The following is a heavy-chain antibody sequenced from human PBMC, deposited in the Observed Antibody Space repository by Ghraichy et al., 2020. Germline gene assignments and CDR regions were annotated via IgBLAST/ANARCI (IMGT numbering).Heavy chain of an antibody. CDR3: ARRGPAYGSGTFMYVY. Sequence: SGPTLVKPTEALTLTCTFSGFSLTTTGMSVTWIRQPPGKALEWLALISWGGAEFYNSSLKSRLTISKDTSNNQVVLTLTNMNPVDTATYYCARRGPAYGSGTFMYVYWGHGTLVAVSS. CDR2: ISWGGAE. D-gene: IGHD3-10*01. J-gene: IGHJ4*01. CDR1: GFSLTTTGMS. V-gene: IGHV2-70*01.